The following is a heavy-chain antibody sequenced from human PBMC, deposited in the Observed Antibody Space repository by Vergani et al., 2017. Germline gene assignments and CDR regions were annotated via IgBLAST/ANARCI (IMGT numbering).Heavy chain of an antibody. CDR3: ARGWIAAAGTGLQYYYYGMDV. Sequence: QVQLVQSGAEVKKPGASVKVSCKVSGYTLTELSMHWVRQAPGKGLEWMGGFDPEDGETIYAQKFQGRVTMTEDTSTDTAYMELSSLRSEDTAVYYCARGWIAAAGTGLQYYYYGMDVWGQGTTVTVSS. CDR2: FDPEDGET. J-gene: IGHJ6*02. CDR1: GYTLTELS. D-gene: IGHD6-13*01. V-gene: IGHV1-24*01.